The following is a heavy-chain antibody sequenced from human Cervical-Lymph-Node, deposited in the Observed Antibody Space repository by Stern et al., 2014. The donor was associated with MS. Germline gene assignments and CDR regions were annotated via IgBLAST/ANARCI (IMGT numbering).Heavy chain of an antibody. CDR2: IWDDGTNK. CDR3: ARDETTVTTTGVYHYYGMDV. V-gene: IGHV3-33*01. J-gene: IGHJ6*02. Sequence: VQLVQSGGGVVQPGRSLRLSCAASGFTFSSYAMHWVRQAPGKGLEWVAVIWDDGTNKYYAESVRGRFAISRDNSENTLYLQMNSLRAEDTAVYYCARDETTVTTTGVYHYYGMDVWGQGTTVTVSS. D-gene: IGHD4-17*01. CDR1: GFTFSSYA.